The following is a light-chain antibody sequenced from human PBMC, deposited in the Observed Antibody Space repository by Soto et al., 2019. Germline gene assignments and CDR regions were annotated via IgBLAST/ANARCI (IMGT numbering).Light chain of an antibody. J-gene: IGLJ1*01. CDR1: SSDVGGYNY. CDR2: DVS. V-gene: IGLV2-14*01. CDR3: SSYTTIITHS. Sequence: QSALTQPASVSGSPGQSITISCTGTSSDVGGYNYVAWYQQHPGKAPKLMIYDVSNRPSGVSNRSSGSKSGNTASLTISGLQAEDEADYAGSSYTTIITHSFGTGTKPTVL.